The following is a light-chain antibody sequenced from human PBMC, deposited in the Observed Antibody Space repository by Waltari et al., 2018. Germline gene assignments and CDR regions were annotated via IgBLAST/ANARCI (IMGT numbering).Light chain of an antibody. CDR1: QSLVHTDGHTY. J-gene: IGKJ1*01. V-gene: IGKV2-30*02. Sequence: DVVMTQSPLSLPVSLGQPASISCRSSQSLVHTDGHTYLNWFQQRPGQSPRRLIYKVSNRDSGVPDRFSGSGSDTAFTLKISMVEAEDVGIYYCMQATNWPLTFGQGTKVEIQ. CDR2: KVS. CDR3: MQATNWPLT.